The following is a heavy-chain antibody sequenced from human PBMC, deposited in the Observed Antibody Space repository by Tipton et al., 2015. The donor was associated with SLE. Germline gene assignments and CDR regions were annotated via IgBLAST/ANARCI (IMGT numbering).Heavy chain of an antibody. CDR3: AGGQLERRRFDY. J-gene: IGHJ4*02. CDR2: IYYSGST. V-gene: IGHV4-59*01. CDR1: GGSISSYY. Sequence: TLSLTCTVSGGSISSYYWSWIRQPPGKGLEWIGYIYYSGSTNYNPSLKSRVTISVDTSKNQFSLKLSSATAADTAVYYCAGGQLERRRFDYWGQGTLVTVSS. D-gene: IGHD1-1*01.